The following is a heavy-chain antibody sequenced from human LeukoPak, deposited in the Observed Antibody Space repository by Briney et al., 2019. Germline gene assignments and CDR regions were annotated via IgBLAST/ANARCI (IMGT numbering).Heavy chain of an antibody. D-gene: IGHD2-2*01. CDR3: ATSRTFDY. J-gene: IGHJ4*02. Sequence: PGGSLRLSCEVSGFIFSSYWMHWVRQAPGKGLVWVSHINSDGSSTSYADSVKGRFTISRDNAKNTLFLQMNSLRSEDTAVYYCATSRTFDYWGQGTLVTVSS. CDR1: GFIFSSYW. V-gene: IGHV3-74*01. CDR2: INSDGSST.